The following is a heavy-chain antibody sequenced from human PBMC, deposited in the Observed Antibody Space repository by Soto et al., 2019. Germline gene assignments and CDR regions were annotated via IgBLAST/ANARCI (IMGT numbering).Heavy chain of an antibody. D-gene: IGHD3-10*01. V-gene: IGHV3-7*01. Sequence: GGSLRLSCAASGFTFSSYWMSWVRQAPGKGLEWVANIKQDGSEKYYVDSVKGRFTISRDNAKNSLYLQMNSLRAEDTAVYYCARRDGSGSYYGHYYYYYMDVWGKGTTVTVSS. CDR3: ARRDGSGSYYGHYYYYYMDV. CDR2: IKQDGSEK. J-gene: IGHJ6*03. CDR1: GFTFSSYW.